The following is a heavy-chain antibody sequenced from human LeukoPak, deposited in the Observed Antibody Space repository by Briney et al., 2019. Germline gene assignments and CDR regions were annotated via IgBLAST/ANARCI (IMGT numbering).Heavy chain of an antibody. V-gene: IGHV3-9*01. Sequence: GGSLRLSCEASGFNFYDYAIHWVRQAPGKGLEWVSGISWNGVGIGYADSVKGRFTISRDNAKDSVYLQMNRLRPEDTAVYYCRFYTSGSDYWGQGTLVTVSS. D-gene: IGHD3-22*01. J-gene: IGHJ4*02. CDR3: RFYTSGSDY. CDR2: ISWNGVGI. CDR1: GFNFYDYA.